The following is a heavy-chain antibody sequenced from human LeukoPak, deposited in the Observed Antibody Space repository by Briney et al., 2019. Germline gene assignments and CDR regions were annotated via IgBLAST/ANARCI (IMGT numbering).Heavy chain of an antibody. D-gene: IGHD5-12*01. J-gene: IGHJ4*02. CDR2: IYYSGST. CDR1: GGSISRGGYY. V-gene: IGHV4-31*03. CDR3: AREGGGYSGYDPPY. Sequence: SETLSLTCTVSGGSISRGGYYWSWIRQHPGKGLEWIGYIYYSGSTYYNPSLKSRITMSVDTSKNQFSLNVRSVTAADTAVYYCAREGGGYSGYDPPYWGQGTLVTVSS.